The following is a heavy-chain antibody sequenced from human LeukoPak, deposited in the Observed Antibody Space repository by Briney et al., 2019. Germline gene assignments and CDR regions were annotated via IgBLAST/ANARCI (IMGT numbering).Heavy chain of an antibody. CDR2: IYYSGST. CDR1: GGYISSSSYS. J-gene: IGHJ4*02. V-gene: IGHV4-39*01. CDR3: ARQENDVLTGYYVNY. D-gene: IGHD3-9*01. Sequence: PSETLSLTCTVSGGYISSSSYSWCWIRQPPGKGLEWIGSIYYSGSTYYNPSLKSRVTISVDTSTNQFSLRLSSVTAADTAVYYCARQENDVLTGYYVNYWGQGTLVTVSS.